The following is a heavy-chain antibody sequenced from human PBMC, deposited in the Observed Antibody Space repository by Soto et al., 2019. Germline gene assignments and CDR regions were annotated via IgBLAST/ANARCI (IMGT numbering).Heavy chain of an antibody. V-gene: IGHV4-34*01. CDR1: GGSFSGYY. CDR3: ARGRVSVTIFGVVIFKSSYFDY. Sequence: QVQLQQWGAGLLKPSETLSLTCAVYGGSFSGYYWSWIRQPPGKGLEWIGEINHSGSTNYNPSLKSRVTISVGTSKNQFSLKLSSVTAADTAVYYCARGRVSVTIFGVVIFKSSYFDYWGQGTLVTVSS. J-gene: IGHJ4*02. CDR2: INHSGST. D-gene: IGHD3-3*01.